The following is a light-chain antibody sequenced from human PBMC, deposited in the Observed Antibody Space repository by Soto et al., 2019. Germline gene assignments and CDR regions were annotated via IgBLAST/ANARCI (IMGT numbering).Light chain of an antibody. CDR3: AAWDDSLNAVV. J-gene: IGLJ2*01. CDR2: SNN. CDR1: SSNVGRNT. Sequence: QSVLTQPPSASGTPGQRVTISCSGSSSNVGRNTVNRYQQLPGTAPKLLIYSNNQRPSGVPDRFSGSKSGTSASLAISGLQSEDEADYYCAAWDDSLNAVVFGGGTKLTVL. V-gene: IGLV1-44*01.